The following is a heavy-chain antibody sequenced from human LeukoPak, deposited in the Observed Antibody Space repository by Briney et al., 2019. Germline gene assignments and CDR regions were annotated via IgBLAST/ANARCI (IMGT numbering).Heavy chain of an antibody. Sequence: GGSPRLSCAASGITFSGYQMNWVRQAPGKGLEWVSYISSSSTIIHYADSVKGRFTISRDNAKNSLYLQMNSLRVEDTAVYYCARGQLAADFDYWGQGTLVTVSS. D-gene: IGHD6-13*01. J-gene: IGHJ4*02. CDR3: ARGQLAADFDY. CDR2: ISSSSTII. V-gene: IGHV3-48*03. CDR1: GITFSGYQ.